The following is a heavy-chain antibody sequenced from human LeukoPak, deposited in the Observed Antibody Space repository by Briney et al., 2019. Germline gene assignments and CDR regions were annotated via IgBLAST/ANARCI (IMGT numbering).Heavy chain of an antibody. CDR1: GYTFTGYY. J-gene: IGHJ4*02. D-gene: IGHD3-22*01. CDR3: TRAPSSGPFDY. CDR2: MNPNSGGI. V-gene: IGHV1-2*02. Sequence: ASVKVSCKASGYTFTGYYIHWVRQAPGQGLEWMGWMNPNSGGIDYAQKFQGRVTMTRDTSISTAYMELSRLRSDDTALYYCTRAPSSGPFDYWGQGTLVTVSS.